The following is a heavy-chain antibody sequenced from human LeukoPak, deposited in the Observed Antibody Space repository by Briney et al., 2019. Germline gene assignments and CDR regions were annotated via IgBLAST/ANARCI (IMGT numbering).Heavy chain of an antibody. J-gene: IGHJ5*02. CDR1: GYSISSGYY. Sequence: SETLSLTCAVSGYSISSGYYWGWIRQPPGKGLEWIGSIYYSGSTYYNPSLKSRVTISVDTSKNQFSLKLSSVTAADTAVCYCARQSDYGDLNWFDPWGQGTLVTVSS. V-gene: IGHV4-38-2*01. CDR3: ARQSDYGDLNWFDP. CDR2: IYYSGST. D-gene: IGHD4-17*01.